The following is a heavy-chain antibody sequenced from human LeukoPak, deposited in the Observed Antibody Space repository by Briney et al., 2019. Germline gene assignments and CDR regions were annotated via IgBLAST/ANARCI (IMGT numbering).Heavy chain of an antibody. D-gene: IGHD3-22*01. CDR1: GYSFTSYW. V-gene: IGHV5-51*01. CDR2: IYPGDPDT. Sequence: PGESLKISCKGSGYSFTSYWIGWVRQMPGKGLEWMGIIYPGDPDTRYSPSFQGQVTISADKSISTAYLQWSSLKASDTAMYYCARHGPYYYDSSGYYLYAFDIWGQGTMVTASS. CDR3: ARHGPYYYDSSGYYLYAFDI. J-gene: IGHJ3*02.